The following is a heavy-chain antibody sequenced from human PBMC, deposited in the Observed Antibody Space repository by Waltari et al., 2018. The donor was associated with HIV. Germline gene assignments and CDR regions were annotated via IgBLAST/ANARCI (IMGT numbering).Heavy chain of an antibody. CDR1: GGSISSISFF. CDR3: ARQPSAWDI. Sequence: QLQLQESGPGLVKPSATPSLTCNVSGGSISSISFFWGWIRQAPGKGLEWIGSVYHTGNTFYNPSLKIRVSIFIDRATNQFSLRLTSGTAADTGIYYGARQPSAWDIWGQGMLVSVSS. D-gene: IGHD1-26*01. J-gene: IGHJ4*02. CDR2: VYHTGNT. V-gene: IGHV4-39*01.